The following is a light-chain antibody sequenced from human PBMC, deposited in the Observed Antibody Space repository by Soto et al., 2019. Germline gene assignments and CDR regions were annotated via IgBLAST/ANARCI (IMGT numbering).Light chain of an antibody. Sequence: IVMTQSPVTLSVSPGERVTLSCRASETVRTNLAWFQQKPGQTPRLLIFGASTRATGIPTRFTGSGSETEVTLPIDSLQSEDLAVYYCQQYYNWPAYTFGQGTKLEI. V-gene: IGKV3-15*01. CDR3: QQYYNWPAYT. CDR1: ETVRTN. CDR2: GAS. J-gene: IGKJ2*01.